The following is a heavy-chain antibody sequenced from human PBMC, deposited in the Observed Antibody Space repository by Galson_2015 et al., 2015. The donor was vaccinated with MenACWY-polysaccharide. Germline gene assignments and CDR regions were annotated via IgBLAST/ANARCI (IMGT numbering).Heavy chain of an antibody. CDR2: IYNGGST. Sequence: SLRLSCAASGFTVSRNYMSWVRQAPGKGLEWVSIIYNGGSTYYADSVKGRFTISRDNSKNTLFLQMNSLRADDTAVYYCARGALDDDGHNHEVFDDWGQGTLVTVSS. J-gene: IGHJ4*02. V-gene: IGHV3-53*01. D-gene: IGHD5-24*01. CDR1: GFTVSRNY. CDR3: ARGALDDDGHNHEVFDD.